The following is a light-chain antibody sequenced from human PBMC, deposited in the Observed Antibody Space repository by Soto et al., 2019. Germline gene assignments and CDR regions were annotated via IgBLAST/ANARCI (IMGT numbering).Light chain of an antibody. Sequence: QSALTQPASVSGSPGQSITISCTGTTSDVGAYNYVSWYQQYPGKAPKLLIHEVSNRPSGVSHRFSGSKSGNTASLTISGLQTEDEADYYCSSYRGSSTHVFGTGTKATVL. CDR1: TSDVGAYNY. CDR3: SSYRGSSTHV. CDR2: EVS. V-gene: IGLV2-14*01. J-gene: IGLJ1*01.